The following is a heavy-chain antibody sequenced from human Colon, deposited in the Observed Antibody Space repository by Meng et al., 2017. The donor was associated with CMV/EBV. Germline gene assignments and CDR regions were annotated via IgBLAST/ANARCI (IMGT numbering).Heavy chain of an antibody. CDR1: GFTLSGSW. CDR3: VKDEGSSWAPPGYFDH. CDR2: IKYDGTSA. J-gene: IGHJ4*02. V-gene: IGHV3-74*01. D-gene: IGHD6-13*01. Sequence: GESLKISCVASGFTLSGSWMHWVRQAPGKGLVWVSRIKYDGTSAYYADSVKGRFTISRDNAKNTLYLQMNSLRVDDTALYYCVKDEGSSWAPPGYFDHWGQGTLVTVSS.